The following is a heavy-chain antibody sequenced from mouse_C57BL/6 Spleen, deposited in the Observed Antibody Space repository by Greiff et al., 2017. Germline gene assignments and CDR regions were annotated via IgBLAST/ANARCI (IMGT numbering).Heavy chain of an antibody. J-gene: IGHJ4*01. D-gene: IGHD1-1*01. Sequence: VQRVESGAELVRPGASVTLSCKASGYTFTDYEMHWVKQTPVHGLEWIGAIDPETGGTAYNQKFKGKAILTADKSSSTAYMELRSLTSEDSAVYYCTRSDYGSSYGAMDYWGQGTSVTVSS. CDR2: IDPETGGT. V-gene: IGHV1-15*01. CDR3: TRSDYGSSYGAMDY. CDR1: GYTFTDYE.